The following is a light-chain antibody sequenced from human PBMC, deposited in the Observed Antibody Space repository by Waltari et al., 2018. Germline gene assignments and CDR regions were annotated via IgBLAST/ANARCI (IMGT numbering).Light chain of an antibody. CDR2: EAS. Sequence: AIQMTQSPSSLSASVGDRVTITCRASQGIRNDLGGYQQRPGKAPMLLIYEASSLQTGVPSRFSGSGSGTGFTLTISSLQPEDFGTYYCLQDYSYPWTFGQGTKVEVK. V-gene: IGKV1-6*01. J-gene: IGKJ1*01. CDR3: LQDYSYPWT. CDR1: QGIRND.